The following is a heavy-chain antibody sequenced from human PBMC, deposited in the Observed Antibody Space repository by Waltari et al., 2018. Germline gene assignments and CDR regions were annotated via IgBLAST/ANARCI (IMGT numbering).Heavy chain of an antibody. V-gene: IGHV2-26*01. CDR2: IFSNDEK. CDR1: GFSLSNARMG. D-gene: IGHD3-10*01. Sequence: QVTLKESGPVLVKPTETLTLTCTVSGFSLSNARMGVRWIRQPPGKALEWLAHIFSNDEKSYSTSLKSRLTISKDTSKSQVVLTMTNMDPVDTATYYCARIWGRESYYYYYMDVWGKGTTVTVSS. J-gene: IGHJ6*03. CDR3: ARIWGRESYYYYYMDV.